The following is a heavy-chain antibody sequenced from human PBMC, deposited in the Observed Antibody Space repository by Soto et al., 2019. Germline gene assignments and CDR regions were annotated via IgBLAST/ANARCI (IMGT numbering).Heavy chain of an antibody. Sequence: EVQLLESGGGLAQPGGSLRLSCAASAFRFRSYAMTWVRQAPGKGLEWVSGISGSGGSTYYADSVKGRFTISRDNSNNTLYLQMNSLGAEDTAVYFCAKELAYSSGGPWAFDIWGQGTMVTVSS. CDR3: AKELAYSSGGPWAFDI. J-gene: IGHJ3*02. D-gene: IGHD6-19*01. CDR2: ISGSGGST. V-gene: IGHV3-23*01. CDR1: AFRFRSYA.